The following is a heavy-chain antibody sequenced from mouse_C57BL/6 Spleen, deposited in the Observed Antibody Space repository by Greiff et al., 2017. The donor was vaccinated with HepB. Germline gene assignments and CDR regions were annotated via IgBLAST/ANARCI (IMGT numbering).Heavy chain of an antibody. CDR2: IDPETGGT. V-gene: IGHV1-15*01. D-gene: IGHD1-1*01. J-gene: IGHJ2*01. Sequence: VQGVESGAELVRPGASVTLSCKASGYTFTDYEMHWVKQTPVHGLEWIGAIDPETGGTAYNQKFKGKAILTADKSSSTAYMELRSLTSEDSAVYYCMGSSYGRVYWGQGTTLTVSS. CDR1: GYTFTDYE. CDR3: MGSSYGRVY.